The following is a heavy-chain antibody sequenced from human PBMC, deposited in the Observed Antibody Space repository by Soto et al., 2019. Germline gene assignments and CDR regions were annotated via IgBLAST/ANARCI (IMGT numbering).Heavy chain of an antibody. CDR2: ISYDGSNK. CDR3: ATESITIFGVAYGMDV. Sequence: GSLRLACAASGFTFSSYGMHWVRQAPGKGLEWVAVISYDGSNKYYADSVKGRFTISRDNSKNTLYLQMNSLRAEDTAVYYCATESITIFGVAYGMDVWGQGTKVTVYS. D-gene: IGHD3-3*01. CDR1: GFTFSSYG. V-gene: IGHV3-30*03. J-gene: IGHJ6*02.